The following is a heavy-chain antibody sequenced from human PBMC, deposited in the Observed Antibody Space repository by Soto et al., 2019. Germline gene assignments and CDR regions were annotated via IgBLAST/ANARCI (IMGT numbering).Heavy chain of an antibody. CDR3: ARGVNTYYDFWSGYPDY. J-gene: IGHJ4*02. V-gene: IGHV4-59*01. Sequence: QVQLQESGPGLVKPSETLSLTCTVSGGSISSYYWSWFRQPPGKGLEWIVYIYYSGSTNYNPSLKSPVTISVDTSKNQFALKLSSVTAADTAVDYCARGVNTYYDFWSGYPDYWGQGTLVTVSS. D-gene: IGHD3-3*01. CDR1: GGSISSYY. CDR2: IYYSGST.